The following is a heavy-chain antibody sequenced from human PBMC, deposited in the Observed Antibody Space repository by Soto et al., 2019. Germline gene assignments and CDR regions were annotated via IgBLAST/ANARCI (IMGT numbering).Heavy chain of an antibody. J-gene: IGHJ4*02. CDR2: IYSGGST. CDR1: GFTVSSNY. V-gene: IGHV3-53*01. Sequence: EVQLVESGGGLIQPGGSLRLSCAASGFTVSSNYMSWVRQAPGKGLEWVSVIYSGGSTYYADSVKGRFTISRDNSKNTLYLQMNSRRAEDTAVYYCARGGTGAYYDFWSGYYLDYWGQGTLVTVSS. CDR3: ARGGTGAYYDFWSGYYLDY. D-gene: IGHD3-3*01.